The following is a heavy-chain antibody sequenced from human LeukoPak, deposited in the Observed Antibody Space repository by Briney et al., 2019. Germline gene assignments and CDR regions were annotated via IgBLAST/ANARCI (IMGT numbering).Heavy chain of an antibody. J-gene: IGHJ4*02. Sequence: GGSLRLSCTASGFTFSSYTMSWVRQAPGKGLRWVSTITTGGPNTYYADSVKGRFTVSRDDSKNTLYLQMNSLRAEDTAVYYCAKDLRPDGVDNFDHWGQGILVTVSS. CDR1: GFTFSSYT. CDR3: AKDLRPDGVDNFDH. V-gene: IGHV3-23*01. CDR2: ITTGGPNT. D-gene: IGHD2-8*01.